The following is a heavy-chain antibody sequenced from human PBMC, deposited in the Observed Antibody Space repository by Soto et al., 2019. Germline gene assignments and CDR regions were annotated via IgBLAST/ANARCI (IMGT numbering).Heavy chain of an antibody. CDR1: GYTFSDYY. CDR2: INPNSGGT. V-gene: IGHV1-2*02. Sequence: ASVKVSCKASGYTFSDYYIHWVRQAPGQGLEWMGWINPNSGGTKYAPKFQGGVTMTRDTSITTAYMELSRLRSGDTPVYYCAREPATAKPEGVDFWGQGTLVTVSS. CDR3: AREPATAKPEGVDF. D-gene: IGHD1-1*01. J-gene: IGHJ4*02.